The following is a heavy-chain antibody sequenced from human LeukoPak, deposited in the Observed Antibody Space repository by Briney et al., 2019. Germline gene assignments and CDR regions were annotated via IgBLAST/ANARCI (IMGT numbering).Heavy chain of an antibody. CDR2: IKQDGSEK. V-gene: IGHV3-7*01. Sequence: TGGSLRLSCAASGFTFSSYWMSWVRQAPGKGLEWVANIKQDGSEKYYVDSVKGRFTISRDNAKNSLYLQMNSLRAEDTAVYYCAGDRYSSSWYINDAFDIWGQGTMVTVSS. J-gene: IGHJ3*02. CDR3: AGDRYSSSWYINDAFDI. D-gene: IGHD6-13*01. CDR1: GFTFSSYW.